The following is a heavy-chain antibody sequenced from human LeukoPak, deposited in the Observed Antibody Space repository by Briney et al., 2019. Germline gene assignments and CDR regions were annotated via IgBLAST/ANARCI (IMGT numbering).Heavy chain of an antibody. D-gene: IGHD2-2*01. J-gene: IGHJ5*02. CDR3: ARAPYCSSTSCYPNWFDP. CDR2: IDPNSGGT. Sequence: ASVTVSCTASGYTFTGYYMHWVRQAPGQGLEWMGWIDPNSGGTNYAQKFQGRVTMTRDTSISTAYMELSRLRSDDTAVYYCARAPYCSSTSCYPNWFDPWGQGTLVTVSS. CDR1: GYTFTGYY. V-gene: IGHV1-2*02.